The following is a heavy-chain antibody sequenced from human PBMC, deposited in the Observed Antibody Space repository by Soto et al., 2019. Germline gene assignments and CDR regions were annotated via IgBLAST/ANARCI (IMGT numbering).Heavy chain of an antibody. Sequence: EVQLVESGGGLVQPGGSLRLSCATSGFTFSSYEMNWVRQAPGKGLEWVSYISSSGSTIYYADSVKGRFTISRDNAKNSLYLQMDSLRDDDTAVYYCARDQEAGSFFPYYYGMDVWGPGTTVTVS. V-gene: IGHV3-48*03. J-gene: IGHJ6*02. CDR3: ARDQEAGSFFPYYYGMDV. CDR2: ISSSGSTI. CDR1: GFTFSSYE. D-gene: IGHD6-13*01.